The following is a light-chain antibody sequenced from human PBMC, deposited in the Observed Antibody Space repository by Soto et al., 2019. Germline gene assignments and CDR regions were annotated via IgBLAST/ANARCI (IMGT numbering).Light chain of an antibody. CDR3: SSYTSSITLYV. CDR1: SSDVDDYTN. CDR2: DVS. V-gene: IGLV2-14*03. Sequence: QSALTQPASVSGSPGQSITISCTGTSSDVDDYTNVSWYQQHPGKAPKLIIYDVSHRPSGISIRFSGSRSDNTASLTISGLQAEDEADYYCSSYTSSITLYVFGTGTKVTVL. J-gene: IGLJ1*01.